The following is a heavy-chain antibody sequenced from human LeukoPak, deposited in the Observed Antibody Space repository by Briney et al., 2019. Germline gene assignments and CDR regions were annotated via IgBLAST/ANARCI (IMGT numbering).Heavy chain of an antibody. D-gene: IGHD2-21*02. CDR1: GGSISSSSYY. CDR3: ARRSLVTAIRYYFDY. J-gene: IGHJ4*02. Sequence: SETLSLTCTVSGGSISSSSYYWGWIRQPPGKGLEWIGSIYYSGNTYYNPSLKSRVTTSVDTSKNQFSLKLSSVTAADTAVYYCARRSLVTAIRYYFDYWGQGTLVTVSS. CDR2: IYYSGNT. V-gene: IGHV4-39*01.